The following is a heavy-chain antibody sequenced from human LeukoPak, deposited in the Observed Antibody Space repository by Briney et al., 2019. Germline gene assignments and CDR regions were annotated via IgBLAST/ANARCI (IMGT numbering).Heavy chain of an antibody. CDR3: ATGSGTYSPDY. V-gene: IGHV1-2*02. D-gene: IGHD3-10*01. J-gene: IGHJ4*02. Sequence: GASVRVSSKAAGYTFTGYYMHWVRQAPGQGLEWMGWITPNSGGTNYAQKFQGRVTMTRDTSISTAYMELSRLRSDDTAIYYCATGSGTYSPDYWGQGTLVTVSS. CDR1: GYTFTGYY. CDR2: ITPNSGGT.